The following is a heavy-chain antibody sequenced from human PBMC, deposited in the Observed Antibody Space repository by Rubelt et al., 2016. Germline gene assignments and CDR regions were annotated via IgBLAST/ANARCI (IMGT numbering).Heavy chain of an antibody. J-gene: IGHJ4*02. CDR1: GGSISSYY. CDR2: IYYSGST. V-gene: IGHV4-59*01. CDR3: ARAVIAVAGVFDY. D-gene: IGHD6-19*01. Sequence: QVQLQESGPGLVKPSETLSLTCTVSGGSISSYYWSWIRQPPGKGLDWIGYIYYSGSTNYNPSLKSRVTISVDTSKNQFSLKLSSVTAADTAVYYCARAVIAVAGVFDYWGQGTLVTVSS.